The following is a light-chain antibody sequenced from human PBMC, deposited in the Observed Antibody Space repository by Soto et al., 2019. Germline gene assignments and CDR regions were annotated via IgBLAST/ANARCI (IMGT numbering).Light chain of an antibody. CDR3: QQSYITPYT. CDR1: QSISVH. J-gene: IGKJ2*01. V-gene: IGKV1-39*01. Sequence: DIQMTQSPSSLSASVGDTVTITCRASQSISVHLNWYQQKPGKVPKLLIYAASNLQSGVPSSFSGSGSETDFALTISRLQPEDFATYYCQQSYITPYTFGQGPKLQIK. CDR2: AAS.